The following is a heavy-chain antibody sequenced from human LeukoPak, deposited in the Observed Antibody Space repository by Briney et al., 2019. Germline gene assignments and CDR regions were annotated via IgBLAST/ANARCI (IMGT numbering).Heavy chain of an antibody. CDR1: GFTFSDHY. D-gene: IGHD4-17*01. J-gene: IGHJ6*02. V-gene: IGHV3-72*01. Sequence: GGSLRLSCATSGFTFSDHYMDWVRQAPGEGLEWVARIRNRDKLYSIEYAAPVKGRFTVSRDDSMNSLYLQMNSLKTEDTAVYYCARGPTVTFNYHYGLDVWGQGTTVTVSS. CDR3: ARGPTVTFNYHYGLDV. CDR2: IRNRDKLYSI.